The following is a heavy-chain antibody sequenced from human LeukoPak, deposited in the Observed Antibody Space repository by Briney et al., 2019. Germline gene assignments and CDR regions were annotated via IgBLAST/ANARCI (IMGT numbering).Heavy chain of an antibody. V-gene: IGHV3-48*03. CDR2: MSSSGDNI. D-gene: IGHD5-12*01. CDR1: GFTFSSYE. CDR3: ARGLRYFDY. J-gene: IGHJ4*02. Sequence: HPGGSLRLSCVVSGFTFSSYEMNWVRQAPGKGLEWVSYMSSSGDNIHYADSVKGRFTISRDNAKNSLYLEMNTLRAEDTAVYYCARGLRYFDYWGQGTLVTVSS.